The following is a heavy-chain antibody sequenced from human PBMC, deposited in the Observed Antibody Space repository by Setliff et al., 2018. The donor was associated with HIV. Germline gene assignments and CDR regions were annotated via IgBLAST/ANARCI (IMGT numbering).Heavy chain of an antibody. J-gene: IGHJ6*02. CDR3: ARGAIAVAGISYYYYGMDV. CDR1: GGSISSYY. CDR2: FYYSGSS. D-gene: IGHD6-19*01. V-gene: IGHV4-39*01. Sequence: SETLSLTCAVSGGSISSYYWSWIRQPPGKGLEWIGNFYYSGSSHYNPSLKSRVTISVDTSKNQFSLKLISVSAADTAVYYCARGAIAVAGISYYYYGMDVWGQGTTVTVSS.